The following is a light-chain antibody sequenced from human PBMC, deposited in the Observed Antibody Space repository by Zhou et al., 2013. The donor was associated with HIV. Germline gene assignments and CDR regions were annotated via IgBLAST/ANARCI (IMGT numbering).Light chain of an antibody. J-gene: IGKJ2*01. V-gene: IGKV3-20*01. CDR1: QSVSSN. Sequence: EILMTQSPATLSVSPGERATLSCRASQSVSSNLAWYQHKPGQAPRLLIYGESSRAPGIPDRFSGSGSGTDFTLTISRLEPEDFAVYYCQHYGVSPYTFGPGTKLEI. CDR2: GES. CDR3: QHYGVSPYT.